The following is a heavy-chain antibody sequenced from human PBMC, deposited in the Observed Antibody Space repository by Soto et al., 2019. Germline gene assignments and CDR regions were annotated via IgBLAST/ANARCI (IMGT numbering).Heavy chain of an antibody. D-gene: IGHD6-19*01. Sequence: SETLSLTCTVSGGSISSGDYYWSWIRQPPGKGLEWIGYIYYSGSTYYNPSLKSRVTISVDTSKNQFSLKLSSVTAADTAVYYCARGRRYRGQAEWLVRIVDYWGQGTLVTVSS. CDR3: ARGRRYRGQAEWLVRIVDY. J-gene: IGHJ4*02. CDR2: IYYSGST. CDR1: GGSISSGDYY. V-gene: IGHV4-30-4*01.